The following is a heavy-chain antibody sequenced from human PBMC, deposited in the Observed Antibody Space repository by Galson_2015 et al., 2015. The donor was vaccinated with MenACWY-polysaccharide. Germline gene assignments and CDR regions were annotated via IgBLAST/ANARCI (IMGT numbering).Heavy chain of an antibody. CDR2: IWRDGSKK. CDR1: GLTFSDYG. V-gene: IGHV3-33*01. J-gene: IGHJ2*01. Sequence: SLRLSCAASGLTFSDYGMHWVRQAPGKGLEWVAVIWRDGSKKFYVDSVKGRFTISRDNSKSTLSLQMNSLRAEDTAVYYCARDISSWYFDLWGRGTLVTVSS. CDR3: ARDISSWYFDL.